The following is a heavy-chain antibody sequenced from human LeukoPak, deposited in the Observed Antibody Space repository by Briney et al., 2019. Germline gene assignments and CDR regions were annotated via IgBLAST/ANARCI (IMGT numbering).Heavy chain of an antibody. CDR2: IWYVGSNK. D-gene: IGHD3-10*01. V-gene: IGHV3-33*01. Sequence: PGGSLRLSCAASGFTFSSYGMHWVRQAPGKGLEWVAVIWYVGSNKYYADSVKGRFTISRDNSKNTLYLQMNSLRAEDTAVYYCASSKDYYGSGSYKDYWGQGTLVTVSS. CDR3: ASSKDYYGSGSYKDY. J-gene: IGHJ4*02. CDR1: GFTFSSYG.